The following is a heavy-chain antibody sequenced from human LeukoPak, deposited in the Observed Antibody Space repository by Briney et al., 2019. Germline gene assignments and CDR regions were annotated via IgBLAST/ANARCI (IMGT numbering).Heavy chain of an antibody. CDR1: GGFIRSSNYY. CDR3: VRLFYYDSRGPPS. D-gene: IGHD3-22*01. Sequence: SETLSLTCSVLGGFIRSSNYYWGWVRQPPGKGLEWIGSIYYSGSTYYNPSLKGRGTMSVDTSNNQFSLKLTSATATDTAVYYCVRLFYYDSRGPPSWGQGTLVTVSS. J-gene: IGHJ5*02. V-gene: IGHV4-39*01. CDR2: IYYSGST.